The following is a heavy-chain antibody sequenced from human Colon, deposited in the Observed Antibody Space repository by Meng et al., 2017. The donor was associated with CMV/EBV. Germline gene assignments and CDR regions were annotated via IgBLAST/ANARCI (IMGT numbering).Heavy chain of an antibody. CDR2: INSDRSST. D-gene: IGHD1-26*01. CDR3: ARVKVGGTRGYYFDY. CDR1: GFIFSSYW. J-gene: IGHJ4*02. V-gene: IGHV3-74*01. Sequence: GESLKISCAASGFIFSSYWMHWVRQAPGKGLVWVSRINSDRSSTSYADSVKGRFTISRDNAKNTLYLQMNSLRAEDTAVYYCARVKVGGTRGYYFDYWGQGTLVTVSS.